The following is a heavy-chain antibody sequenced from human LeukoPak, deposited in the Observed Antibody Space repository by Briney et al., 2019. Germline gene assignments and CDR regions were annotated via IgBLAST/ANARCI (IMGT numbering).Heavy chain of an antibody. CDR2: ISVDGKTK. D-gene: IGHD5-18*01. CDR3: ARDNTLHLWLDLDY. V-gene: IGHV3-48*02. Sequence: GGSLRLSCAASGFTFSNYGFNWVRQAPGKGLEWVSYISVDGKTKYYADSVKGRFTMSRDNAKKSLYLQMNSLRDEDTAVYYCARDNTLHLWLDLDYWGQGTLVTVSS. J-gene: IGHJ4*02. CDR1: GFTFSNYG.